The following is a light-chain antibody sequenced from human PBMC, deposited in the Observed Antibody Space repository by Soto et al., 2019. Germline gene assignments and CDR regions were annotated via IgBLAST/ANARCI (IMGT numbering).Light chain of an antibody. J-gene: IGKJ4*01. CDR3: QQYDNLLT. CDR2: DAS. V-gene: IGKV1-33*01. CDR1: QDISNY. Sequence: DIQMTQSPSSLSASVGDRVTITCQASQDISNYLNWYQQKPGKAPTLLIYDASNLETGAPSRFSGSGSATDFTYAISILQPEDIATYYCQQYDNLLTFGGGTKVEIK.